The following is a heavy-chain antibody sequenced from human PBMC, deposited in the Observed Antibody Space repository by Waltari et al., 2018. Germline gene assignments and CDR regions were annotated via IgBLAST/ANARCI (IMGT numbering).Heavy chain of an antibody. J-gene: IGHJ4*02. D-gene: IGHD3-16*02. V-gene: IGHV1-2*02. Sequence: QVQLVQSGAEVNKPGASVKVSCRASGYTFTDYYIHWVRQAPGQGLEWMGWINPKSGGTNYAQNFRGGVTMTRDTSISRAYLELSGLLADDTAVYYCARVDRRRVVGPISFLCFFDYWGQGTLVTVSS. CDR3: ARVDRRRVVGPISFLCFFDY. CDR2: INPKSGGT. CDR1: GYTFTDYY.